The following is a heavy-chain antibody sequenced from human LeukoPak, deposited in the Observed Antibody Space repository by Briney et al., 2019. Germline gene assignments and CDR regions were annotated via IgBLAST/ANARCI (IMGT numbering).Heavy chain of an antibody. CDR2: IYTSGSS. D-gene: IGHD5-12*01. J-gene: IGHJ3*02. CDR1: GGSISSYY. CDR3: ARVRSGYDWVAFDI. Sequence: SETLSLTCTVSGGSISSYYWSWIRQPAGKGLEWIGRIYTSGSSNYNPSLKSRVTMSVDTSKNQFSLKLSSVTAADTAVYYCARVRSGYDWVAFDIWGQGTMVTVSS. V-gene: IGHV4-4*07.